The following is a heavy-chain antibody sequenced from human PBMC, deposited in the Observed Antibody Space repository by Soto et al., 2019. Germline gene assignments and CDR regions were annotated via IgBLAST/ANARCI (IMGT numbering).Heavy chain of an antibody. CDR2: IYYSGST. D-gene: IGHD3-22*01. V-gene: IGHV4-59*01. Sequence: QVQLQESGPGLVKPSETLSLTCTVSGGSISSYYWSWIRQPPGKGLEWIGYIYYSGSTNYNPSLKSRVTISVDTSKNQFSLKLSSVTAADTAVYYCAREDYYDSSGYFLWGQGTLVTVSS. CDR1: GGSISSYY. CDR3: AREDYYDSSGYFL. J-gene: IGHJ4*02.